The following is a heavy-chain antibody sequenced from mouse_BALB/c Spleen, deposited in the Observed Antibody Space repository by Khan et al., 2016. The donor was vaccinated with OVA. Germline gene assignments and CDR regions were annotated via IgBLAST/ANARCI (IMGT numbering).Heavy chain of an antibody. CDR2: INPSNGYT. CDR3: ARVGPCQANYGAWFAY. J-gene: IGHJ3*01. V-gene: IGHV1-4*01. Sequence: VQLQESGAELARPGASVKMSCKASGYTFTSYTMHWVKQRPGQGLEWIGYINPSNGYTNYNQKFRDKATLTADKSSSTAYMQLSSLTSEDSADYYCARVGPCQANYGAWFAYWGQGTLVTVSA. CDR1: GYTFTSYT. D-gene: IGHD1-1*01.